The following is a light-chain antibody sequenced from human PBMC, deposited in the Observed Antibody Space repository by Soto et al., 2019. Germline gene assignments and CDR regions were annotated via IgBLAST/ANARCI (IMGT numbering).Light chain of an antibody. V-gene: IGKV3-20*01. J-gene: IGKJ3*01. CDR3: QHYSTSARLN. Sequence: EIVLTQSPGTLSWSPGERATLSCRASQSISISYLAWYQQKPGQAPRLLLYGASTRANGIPDRFSGSGSGTDFTLTIDRLEPEDLALYYCQHYSTSARLNFGPGTKVDI. CDR2: GAS. CDR1: QSISISY.